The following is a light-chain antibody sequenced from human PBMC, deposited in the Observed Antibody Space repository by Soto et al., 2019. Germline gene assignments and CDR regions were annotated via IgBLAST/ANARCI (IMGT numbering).Light chain of an antibody. V-gene: IGLV1-40*01. CDR2: AST. Sequence: QSVLTQPPSMSGAPGQRVVIPCTGSSSNIGADYDVFWYQQLPGTAPKLLIYASTNRPSDVPDRFSGYKSSTSASLAITGLQPEDGADYYCQSYDRNLIGSVIFGGGTKLTVL. J-gene: IGLJ2*01. CDR3: QSYDRNLIGSVI. CDR1: SSNIGADYD.